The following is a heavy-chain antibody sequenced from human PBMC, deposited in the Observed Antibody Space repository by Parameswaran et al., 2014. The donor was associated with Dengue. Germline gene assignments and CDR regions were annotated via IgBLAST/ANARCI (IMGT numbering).Heavy chain of an antibody. D-gene: IGHD5-18*01. CDR3: ARAGPGYSYDSLNY. J-gene: IGHJ4*02. CDR2: IYHSGST. Sequence: WIRQPPGKGLEWIGYIYHSGSTYYNPSLKSRVTISVDRSKNQFSLKLSSVTAADTAVYYCARAGPGYSYDSLNYWGQGTLVTVSS. V-gene: IGHV4-30-2*01.